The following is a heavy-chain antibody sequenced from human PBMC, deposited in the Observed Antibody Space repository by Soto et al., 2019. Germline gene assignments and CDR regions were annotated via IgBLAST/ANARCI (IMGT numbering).Heavy chain of an antibody. D-gene: IGHD3-3*01. Sequence: GGSLRLSCAASGFTFSSYAMSWVRQAPGKGLEWVSAISGSGGSTYYADSVKGRFTISRDNSKNTLYLQMNSLRAEDTAVYYCANGCMYYDFWSGPRNWFDPWGQGTLVTVSS. CDR1: GFTFSSYA. J-gene: IGHJ5*02. V-gene: IGHV3-23*01. CDR3: ANGCMYYDFWSGPRNWFDP. CDR2: ISGSGGST.